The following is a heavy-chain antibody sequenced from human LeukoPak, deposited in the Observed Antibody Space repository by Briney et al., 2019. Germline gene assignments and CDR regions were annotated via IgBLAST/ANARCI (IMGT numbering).Heavy chain of an antibody. V-gene: IGHV3-23*01. CDR1: GFTFSHYA. J-gene: IGHJ4*02. Sequence: GGYLRLSCAASGFTFSHYAMSWVRQAPGKGLEWVSGISGSGGSTYYADSVRGRFTISRDNSKDTLYLQVSSLRAEDTAVYYCAKGAYSTSWWSVDYWGQGTLVTVSS. CDR2: ISGSGGST. D-gene: IGHD2-2*01. CDR3: AKGAYSTSWWSVDY.